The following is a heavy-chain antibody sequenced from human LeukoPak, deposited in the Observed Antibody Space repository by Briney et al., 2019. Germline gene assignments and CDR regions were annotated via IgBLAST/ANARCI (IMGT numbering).Heavy chain of an antibody. J-gene: IGHJ3*02. D-gene: IGHD5-12*01. Sequence: GESLKISCKGSGYSFTSYWIGWVRQMPGKGLEWMGIIYPGDSDTRYSPSFQGQVTISADKSISTAYLQWSSLKASDTAMYYCARLESGYDLVPLPHAFDIWGQGTMVTVSS. CDR3: ARLESGYDLVPLPHAFDI. CDR1: GYSFTSYW. V-gene: IGHV5-51*01. CDR2: IYPGDSDT.